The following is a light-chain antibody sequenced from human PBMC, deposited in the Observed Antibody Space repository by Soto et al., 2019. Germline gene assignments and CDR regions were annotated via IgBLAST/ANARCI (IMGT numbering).Light chain of an antibody. CDR2: DAS. Sequence: EIVMTQSPGTLSVSPGERATLSCRASQSVSINFAWYQQKPGQAPRLLIYDASTRATGIPARFSGSGSGTEFTLTISSLQSKDFAVYYCQQYNNWHPLTFGGGTKVEIK. V-gene: IGKV3D-15*01. CDR3: QQYNNWHPLT. CDR1: QSVSIN. J-gene: IGKJ4*01.